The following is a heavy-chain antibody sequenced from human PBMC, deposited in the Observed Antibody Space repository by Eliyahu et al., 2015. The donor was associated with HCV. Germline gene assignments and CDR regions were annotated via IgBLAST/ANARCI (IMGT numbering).Heavy chain of an antibody. Sequence: EVQLVESGGGLVQPGRSLXLSCAASGFTFDDYAMHWVRQVPGKGLEWVSGISWNSGAIAYADSVKGRFTISRDTAKSSLYLQMNSLRAEDTAFYYCARGITYDVLTGPDYWGQGTLVTVSS. CDR1: GFTFDDYA. V-gene: IGHV3-9*01. D-gene: IGHD3-9*01. CDR2: ISWNSGAI. CDR3: ARGITYDVLTGPDY. J-gene: IGHJ4*02.